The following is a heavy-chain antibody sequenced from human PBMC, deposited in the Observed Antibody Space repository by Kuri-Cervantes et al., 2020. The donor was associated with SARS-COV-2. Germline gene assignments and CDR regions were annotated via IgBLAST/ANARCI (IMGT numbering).Heavy chain of an antibody. V-gene: IGHV5-51*01. CDR2: IYPGDSDT. J-gene: IGHJ4*02. CDR1: GYSFTIYW. CDR3: ATGLVVPAAMRDY. D-gene: IGHD2-2*01. Sequence: GGCLRPSGKGSGYSFTIYWIGWVGQMPGKGLEWMGIIYPGDSDTRYSTSFQGQVTISADKSISTAYLQWSSLKASDTAMYYCATGLVVPAAMRDYWGQGTLVTVSS.